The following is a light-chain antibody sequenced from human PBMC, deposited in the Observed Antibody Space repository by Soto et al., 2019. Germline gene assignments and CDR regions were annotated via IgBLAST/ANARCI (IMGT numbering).Light chain of an antibody. J-gene: IGLJ1*01. Sequence: QSALTQPASVSGSPGQSITISCTGTSSDIGDYDYVSWYQQHPGKAPKLMLYDVSSRPSGVSNRFSGSKSGNTASLTISGLQAGDEADYYCSSYTSSSTYVFGSGTQLTVL. V-gene: IGLV2-14*01. CDR2: DVS. CDR3: SSYTSSSTYV. CDR1: SSDIGDYDY.